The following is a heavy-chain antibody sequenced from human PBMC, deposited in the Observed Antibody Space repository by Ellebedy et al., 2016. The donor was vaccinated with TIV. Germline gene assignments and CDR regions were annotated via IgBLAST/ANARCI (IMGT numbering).Heavy chain of an antibody. J-gene: IGHJ6*03. CDR3: ARVPLYYDFWSGYYKDYYYYYMDV. V-gene: IGHV1-18*01. Sequence: ASVKVSCXASGYTFTSYGISWVRQAPGQGLEWMGWISAYNGNTNYAQKLQGRVTMTTDTSTSTAYMELRSLRSDDTAVYYCARVPLYYDFWSGYYKDYYYYYMDVWGKGTTVTVSS. CDR2: ISAYNGNT. D-gene: IGHD3-3*01. CDR1: GYTFTSYG.